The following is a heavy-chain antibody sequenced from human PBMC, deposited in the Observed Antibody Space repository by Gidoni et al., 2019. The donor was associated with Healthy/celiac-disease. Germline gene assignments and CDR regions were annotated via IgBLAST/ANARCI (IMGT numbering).Heavy chain of an antibody. CDR3: AKDLVGGGDCYFDY. D-gene: IGHD2-21*02. CDR1: GFTFSSYG. CDR2: ISYDGSNK. V-gene: IGHV3-30*18. Sequence: QVQLVESGGGVVQPGRSLRLPCAASGFTFSSYGMHWVRQAPGKGLEWVAVISYDGSNKYYADSVKGRFTISRDNSKNTLYLQMNSLRAEDTAVYYCAKDLVGGGDCYFDYWGQGTLVTVSS. J-gene: IGHJ4*02.